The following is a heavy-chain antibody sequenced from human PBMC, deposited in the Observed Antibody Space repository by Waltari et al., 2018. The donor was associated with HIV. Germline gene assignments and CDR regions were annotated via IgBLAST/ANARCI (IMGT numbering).Heavy chain of an antibody. Sequence: QVQLIQSGAEVRDPGASVKVSCKASGYTFTAYHLHWVRQAPGQGLEWRGRNNPNTGGTNYGQKFQALVNMTRDISIGTAYMELTSLRPNDTAVYYCARVTTVTGDSYFYYGMDVWGQGTTVGVSS. CDR2: NNPNTGGT. D-gene: IGHD4-17*01. CDR1: GYTFTAYH. CDR3: ARVTTVTGDSYFYYGMDV. V-gene: IGHV1-2*06. J-gene: IGHJ6*02.